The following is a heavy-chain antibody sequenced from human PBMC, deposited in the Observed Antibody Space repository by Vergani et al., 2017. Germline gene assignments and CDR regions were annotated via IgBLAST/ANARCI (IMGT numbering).Heavy chain of an antibody. CDR1: GGSISSYY. J-gene: IGHJ6*02. CDR3: ARDRNSMDV. V-gene: IGHV4-4*07. CDR2: IYTSGST. Sequence: QLQLQESGSGLVKPSETLSLTCTVSGGSISSYYWSWIRQPAGKGLEWIGRIYTSGSTNYNPSLKSRVTISVDTSKNQFSLQLNSVTPEDTAVYYCARDRNSMDVWGQGTTVTVSS. D-gene: IGHD1-14*01.